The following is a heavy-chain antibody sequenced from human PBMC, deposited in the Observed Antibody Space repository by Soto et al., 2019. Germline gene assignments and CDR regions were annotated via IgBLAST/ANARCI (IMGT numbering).Heavy chain of an antibody. CDR3: ARGYYDFWSGYYMDWFDP. J-gene: IGHJ5*02. V-gene: IGHV4-38-2*01. Sequence: SEALSLTCAVSGYSISSGYYWGWIRQPPGKGLEWIGSIYHSGSTYYNPSLKSRVTISVDTSKNQFSLKLSSVTAADTAVYYCARGYYDFWSGYYMDWFDPWGQGTLVTVSS. CDR1: GYSISSGYY. CDR2: IYHSGST. D-gene: IGHD3-3*01.